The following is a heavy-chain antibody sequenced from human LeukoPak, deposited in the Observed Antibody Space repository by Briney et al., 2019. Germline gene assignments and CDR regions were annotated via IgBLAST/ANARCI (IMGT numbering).Heavy chain of an antibody. Sequence: SGGSLRLSCAASGFSISNFAMSWVRQAPGKGLEWVSLIVASSGSTFYADSVKGRFTISRDSSKNTLYLQMNSLRAEDMAVYYCAKGAYDYIEMGYFDYWGQGTLVTVSS. CDR2: IVASSGST. CDR3: AKGAYDYIEMGYFDY. J-gene: IGHJ4*02. D-gene: IGHD5-12*01. V-gene: IGHV3-23*01. CDR1: GFSISNFA.